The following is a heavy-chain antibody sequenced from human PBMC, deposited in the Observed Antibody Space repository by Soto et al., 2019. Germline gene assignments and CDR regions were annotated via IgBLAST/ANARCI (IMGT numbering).Heavy chain of an antibody. V-gene: IGHV3-21*01. Sequence: PGGSLRLSCEASGFTFNDYSMDWVRQAPEKGLEWVSSISSSGTYIYYADSVKGRFAISRDNANNVMYLQMDTLRAEDTAVYYCVRAGNVFDVHYYGMDLWGQGTTVTV. D-gene: IGHD3-10*01. CDR1: GFTFNDYS. CDR3: VRAGNVFDVHYYGMDL. J-gene: IGHJ6*02. CDR2: ISSSGTYI.